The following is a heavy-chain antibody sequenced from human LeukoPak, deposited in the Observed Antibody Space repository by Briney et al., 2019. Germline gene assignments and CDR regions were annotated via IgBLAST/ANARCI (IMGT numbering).Heavy chain of an antibody. D-gene: IGHD4-17*01. CDR3: ARTTVTTKSPLFDY. CDR2: IYYSGST. V-gene: IGHV4-39*01. Sequence: SETLSLTCTVSGGSLSSNSSYWGWIRQPPGKGLEWIGSIYYSGSTYYNPSLKSRVTITVDTSKNQFSLKLSSVTAADTAVYYCARTTVTTKSPLFDYWGQGTLVTVSS. J-gene: IGHJ4*02. CDR1: GGSLSSNSSY.